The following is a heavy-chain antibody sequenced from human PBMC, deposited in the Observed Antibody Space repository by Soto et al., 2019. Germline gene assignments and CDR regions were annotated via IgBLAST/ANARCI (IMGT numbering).Heavy chain of an antibody. V-gene: IGHV3-23*01. CDR3: AARLLTYTFDV. CDR2: ISGSGGDT. J-gene: IGHJ3*01. Sequence: EVQLLESGGGLVQSGGSLRLSCAASGFTFSSCAMSWVRQAPGKGLEWVSAISGSGGDTYYADSVKGRFTISRDNSKNTLYLQMNSLRAEDTAVYYCAARLLTYTFDVWGQGTMVTVSS. D-gene: IGHD2-21*02. CDR1: GFTFSSCA.